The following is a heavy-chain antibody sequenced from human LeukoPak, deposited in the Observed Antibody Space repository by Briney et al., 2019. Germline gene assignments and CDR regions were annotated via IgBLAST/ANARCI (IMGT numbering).Heavy chain of an antibody. CDR1: GGSISSSSYY. Sequence: SETLSLTCTVSGGSISSSSYYWGWIRQPPGKGLEWIGSIYYSGSTYYNPSLKSRVTISVDTSKNQFSLKLSSVTAADTAVYYCAIEYCSGGSCYSGAYRYFDYWGQGTLVTVSS. CDR2: IYYSGST. D-gene: IGHD2-15*01. J-gene: IGHJ4*02. CDR3: AIEYCSGGSCYSGAYRYFDY. V-gene: IGHV4-39*01.